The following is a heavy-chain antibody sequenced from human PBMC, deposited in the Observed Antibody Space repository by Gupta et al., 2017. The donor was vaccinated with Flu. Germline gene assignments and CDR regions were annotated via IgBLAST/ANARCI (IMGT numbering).Heavy chain of an antibody. Sequence: EVQLLESGGGLVQPGGSLRLSCAASGFTFRSNAMSWVRQAPGKGLECVSFINTDGGSTYHADSVKGRLTISRDNSKNILYLQMNSVRADDTAIYYCVRGSSGWYLSWFDSWGQGALVTVSS. CDR3: VRGSSGWYLSWFDS. V-gene: IGHV3-23*03. CDR1: GFTFRSNA. J-gene: IGHJ5*01. CDR2: INTDGGST. D-gene: IGHD6-19*01.